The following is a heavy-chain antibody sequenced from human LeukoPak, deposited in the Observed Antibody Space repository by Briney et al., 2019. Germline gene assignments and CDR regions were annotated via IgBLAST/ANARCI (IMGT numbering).Heavy chain of an antibody. J-gene: IGHJ4*01. Sequence: PGGSLRLSCAVSGFTFSTYWMHWVGQAPGKGLVWVSRINTDGSSTSYADSVKGRFTISRDNAKNTVYLQMNSLRAEDTAVYYCARDSVDASYWGHGTLVTVSS. CDR3: ARDSVDASY. D-gene: IGHD5-12*01. CDR2: INTDGSST. V-gene: IGHV3-74*01. CDR1: GFTFSTYW.